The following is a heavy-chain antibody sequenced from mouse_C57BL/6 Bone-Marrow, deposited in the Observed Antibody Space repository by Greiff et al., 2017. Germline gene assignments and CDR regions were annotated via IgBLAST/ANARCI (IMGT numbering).Heavy chain of an antibody. V-gene: IGHV1-69*01. CDR2: IDPSDSYT. J-gene: IGHJ1*03. CDR1: GYTFTSYW. D-gene: IGHD1-1*01. Sequence: QVQLQQPGAELVMPGASVKLSCKASGYTFTSYWMHWVKQRPGQGLEWIGEIDPSDSYTNYNQKFKGKSTLTVDKSSSTAYMQLSSLTSEDSAVYYCAIITTVVAEYFDVWGTGTTVTVSS. CDR3: AIITTVVAEYFDV.